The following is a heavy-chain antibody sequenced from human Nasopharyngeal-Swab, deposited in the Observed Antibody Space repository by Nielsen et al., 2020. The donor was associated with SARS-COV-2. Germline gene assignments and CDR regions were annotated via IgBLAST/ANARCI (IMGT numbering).Heavy chain of an antibody. V-gene: IGHV3-73*01. Sequence: GESLKISCASSGFIFSSSAIHWVRQASGRGLEWVGRIGDKDHNYATTYGASVQGRFTISRDDSKNTAFLQMDSLKTEDTALYYCTTDFYFDYWGQGTLVTVSS. CDR3: TTDFYFDY. CDR1: GFIFSSSA. CDR2: IGDKDHNYAT. J-gene: IGHJ4*02.